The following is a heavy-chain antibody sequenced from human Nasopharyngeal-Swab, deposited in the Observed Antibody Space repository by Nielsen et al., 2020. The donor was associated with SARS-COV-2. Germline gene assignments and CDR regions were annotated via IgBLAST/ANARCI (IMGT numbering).Heavy chain of an antibody. Sequence: SETLSLTCAVYGGSFSGYYWSWIRQPPGKGLEWIGEINHSGSTNYNPSLKSRVTISVDTSKNQFSLKLSSVTAADTAVYYCARGGRITIFGVVIRGHYYYYMDVRGKGTTVTVSS. J-gene: IGHJ6*03. D-gene: IGHD3-3*01. CDR2: INHSGST. V-gene: IGHV4-34*01. CDR1: GGSFSGYY. CDR3: ARGGRITIFGVVIRGHYYYYMDV.